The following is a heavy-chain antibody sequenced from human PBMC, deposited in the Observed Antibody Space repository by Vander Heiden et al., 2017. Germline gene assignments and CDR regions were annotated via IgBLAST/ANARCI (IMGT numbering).Heavy chain of an antibody. Sequence: EVQLVQSGGAFVQPGRSLRLSCLASGSTFSSSWMPWVRQAPRTGMVWGLRRNSDGSTTDYADSVKGRVTISRDNAKNTLYLQMNGLRAEDTAVYYCARAGFFRFDYWGQGILVTVSS. D-gene: IGHD3-3*01. CDR1: GSTFSSSW. CDR3: ARAGFFRFDY. V-gene: IGHV3-74*01. CDR2: RNSDGSTT. J-gene: IGHJ4*02.